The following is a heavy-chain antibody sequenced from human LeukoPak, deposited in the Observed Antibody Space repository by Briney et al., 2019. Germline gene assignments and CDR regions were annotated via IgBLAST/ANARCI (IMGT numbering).Heavy chain of an antibody. J-gene: IGHJ6*03. Sequence: KSGGSLRLSCAASGFTFSSYSMNWVRQAPGKGLEWVSSISSSSSYIYYADSVKGRFTISRDNAKNSLYLQMNSLRAEDTAVYYCARVALYSYYYMDVWGKGTTVTVSS. V-gene: IGHV3-21*01. CDR1: GFTFSSYS. D-gene: IGHD1-26*01. CDR3: ARVALYSYYYMDV. CDR2: ISSSSSYI.